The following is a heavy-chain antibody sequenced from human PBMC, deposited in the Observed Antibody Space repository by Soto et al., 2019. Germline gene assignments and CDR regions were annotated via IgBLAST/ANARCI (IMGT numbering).Heavy chain of an antibody. CDR3: ARGANGLLWFGELLDWFDP. CDR1: GFTFSSYS. D-gene: IGHD3-10*01. V-gene: IGHV3-21*01. J-gene: IGHJ5*02. Sequence: EVQLVESGGGLVKPGGSLRLSCAASGFTFSSYSMNWVRQAPGKGLEWVSSISSSSSYIYYADSVKGRFTISRDNAKNSLYLQMNSLRAEDTAVYYCARGANGLLWFGELLDWFDPWGQGTLVTVSS. CDR2: ISSSSSYI.